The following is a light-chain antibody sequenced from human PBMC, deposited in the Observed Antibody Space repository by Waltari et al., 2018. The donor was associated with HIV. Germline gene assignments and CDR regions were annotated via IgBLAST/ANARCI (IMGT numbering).Light chain of an antibody. Sequence: DIVMTQSPDSLALSLGERATINCKSNQSVLYSSNNKNFLAWYQQKSGQRPKLLVYWASTRESGVPDRFSGSGSGTDFTLTISSLQAEDVAVYFCQQHYTTPHTFGQGTKLEIK. CDR3: QQHYTTPHT. CDR1: QSVLYSSNNKNF. CDR2: WAS. J-gene: IGKJ2*01. V-gene: IGKV4-1*01.